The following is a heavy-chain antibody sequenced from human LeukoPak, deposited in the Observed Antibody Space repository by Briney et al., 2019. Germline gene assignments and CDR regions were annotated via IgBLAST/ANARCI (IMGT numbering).Heavy chain of an antibody. CDR1: GYTFTGYY. J-gene: IGHJ4*02. Sequence: ASVKVSCKASGYTFTGYYMHWVRQAPGQGLEWMGRINPNSGGTNYAQKFRGRVTMTRDTSISTAYMELSRLRSDDTAVYDCARSPKYYYDSSGYTDYWGQGTLVTVSS. D-gene: IGHD3-22*01. CDR3: ARSPKYYYDSSGYTDY. V-gene: IGHV1-2*06. CDR2: INPNSGGT.